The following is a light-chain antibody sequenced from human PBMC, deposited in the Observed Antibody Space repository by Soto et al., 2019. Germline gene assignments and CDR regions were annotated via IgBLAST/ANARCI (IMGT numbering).Light chain of an antibody. CDR3: SSYTSSSTPL. J-gene: IGLJ2*01. CDR2: EVS. Sequence: QSALTQPASVSGSPGQSITISCTGTSSDIGGYNYVSWYQQHPGKAPKLMIYEVSNRPSGVSNRFSGSKSGNTASLTISGLQGEDEADYYCSSYTSSSTPLFGGGTKLTVL. V-gene: IGLV2-14*01. CDR1: SSDIGGYNY.